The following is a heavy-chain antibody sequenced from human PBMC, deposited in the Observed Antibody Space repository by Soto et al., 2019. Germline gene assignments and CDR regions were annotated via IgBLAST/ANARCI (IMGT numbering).Heavy chain of an antibody. D-gene: IGHD3-3*01. CDR2: INSDGSST. Sequence: GGSLRLSCAASGFTFSSYWMHWVRQAPGKGLVWVSRINSDGSSTSYADSVKGRFTISRDNAKNTLYLQMNSLRAEDTAVYYCARDYVFGVVPYSYGMDVWGQGTTVTVSS. CDR1: GFTFSSYW. V-gene: IGHV3-74*01. J-gene: IGHJ6*02. CDR3: ARDYVFGVVPYSYGMDV.